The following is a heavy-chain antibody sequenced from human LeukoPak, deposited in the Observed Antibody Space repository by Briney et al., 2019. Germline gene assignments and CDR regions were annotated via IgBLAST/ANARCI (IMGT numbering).Heavy chain of an antibody. CDR2: IYYSGST. J-gene: IGHJ4*02. V-gene: IGHV4-59*01. Sequence: SETLSLTCTVSGVSISSYYWSWIRQPPGKGLEWIGYIYYSGSTNYNPSLKSRVTISVDTSKNQFSLKLSSVTAADTAVYYCARSAHDLYDSGIKYHFDYWGQGTLVTVSS. D-gene: IGHD3-22*01. CDR3: ARSAHDLYDSGIKYHFDY. CDR1: GVSISSYY.